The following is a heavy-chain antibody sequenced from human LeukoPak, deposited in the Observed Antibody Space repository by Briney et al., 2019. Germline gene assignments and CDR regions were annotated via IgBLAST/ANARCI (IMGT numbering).Heavy chain of an antibody. CDR1: GGSISSSSYC. J-gene: IGHJ4*02. CDR3: ASRGESIAAAGTDY. D-gene: IGHD6-13*01. CDR2: IYYSGST. V-gene: IGHV4-39*01. Sequence: PSETLSLTCTVSGGSISSSSYCWGWISPPPGKWRGWIVSIYYSGSTYYNPSLKPRVTISVDTSKNQFSLKLSSVTAADTAVYYCASRGESIAAAGTDYWGQGTLVTVSS.